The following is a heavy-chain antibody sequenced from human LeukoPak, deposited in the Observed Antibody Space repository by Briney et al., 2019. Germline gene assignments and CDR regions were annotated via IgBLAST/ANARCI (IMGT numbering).Heavy chain of an antibody. CDR2: IYTGDSDT. CDR1: GYSFTSYW. V-gene: IGHV5-51*01. J-gene: IGHJ4*02. Sequence: GESLKIYCKGSGYSFTSYWIGWVRQMPGKGLEWMGIIYTGDSDTRYSPSFQGQVTISADKSISTAYLRWSSVKASDTAMYYCARLRDGYNHFDYWGQGTLVTVSS. CDR3: ARLRDGYNHFDY. D-gene: IGHD5-24*01.